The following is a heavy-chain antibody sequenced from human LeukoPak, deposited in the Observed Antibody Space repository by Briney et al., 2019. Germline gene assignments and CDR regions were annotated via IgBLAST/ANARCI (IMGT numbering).Heavy chain of an antibody. CDR2: ISYDGSNK. CDR3: ARDLFEYYYDSSGYYLPY. D-gene: IGHD3-22*01. CDR1: GFTFSSYA. Sequence: GRSLRLSCAASGFTFSSYAMHWVRQAPGKGLEWVAVISYDGSNKYYADSVKGRFTISRDNSKNTLYLQMNSLRAEDTAAYYCARDLFEYYYDSSGYYLPYWGQGTLVTVSS. V-gene: IGHV3-30*04. J-gene: IGHJ4*02.